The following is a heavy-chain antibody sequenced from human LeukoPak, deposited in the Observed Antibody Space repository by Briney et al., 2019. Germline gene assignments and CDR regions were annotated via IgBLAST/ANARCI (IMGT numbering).Heavy chain of an antibody. J-gene: IGHJ6*03. CDR1: GYTFTSYC. V-gene: IGHV1-46*01. Sequence: ASVKVSCKASGYTFTSYCIHWVRQAPGQGLEWMGIINPSGGGKTHAQKFQGRVTMTRDMSTSIVYMELSSLRSEDTAMYYCARDGVDTTIIKDYYYYMDVWGKGTTVTVSS. D-gene: IGHD5-18*01. CDR2: INPSGGGK. CDR3: ARDGVDTTIIKDYYYYMDV.